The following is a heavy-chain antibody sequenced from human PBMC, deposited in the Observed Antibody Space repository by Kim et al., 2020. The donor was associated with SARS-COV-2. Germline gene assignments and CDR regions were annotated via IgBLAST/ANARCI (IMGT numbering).Heavy chain of an antibody. D-gene: IGHD6-13*01. Sequence: GGSLRLSCAASGFTFSSYDMHWVRQATGKGLEWVSAIGTAGDTYYPGSVKGRFTISRENAKNSLYLQMNSLRAGDTAVYYCARAAFGYSSSWDWYFDLWGRGTLVTVSS. CDR1: GFTFSSYD. CDR3: ARAAFGYSSSWDWYFDL. J-gene: IGHJ2*01. V-gene: IGHV3-13*01. CDR2: IGTAGDT.